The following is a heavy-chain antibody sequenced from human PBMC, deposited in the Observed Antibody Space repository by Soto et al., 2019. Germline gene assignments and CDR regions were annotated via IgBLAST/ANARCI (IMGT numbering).Heavy chain of an antibody. CDR1: GGTFSSYA. CDR3: ATTGTTEAYYYYGMDV. Sequence: SVKVSCKASGGTFSSYAISWVRQAPGQGLEWMGGIIPIFGTANYAQKFQGRVTITADESTSTAYMELSSLRSEDTAVYYCATTGTTEAYYYYGMDVWGQGXTVTVYS. J-gene: IGHJ6*02. V-gene: IGHV1-69*13. D-gene: IGHD1-7*01. CDR2: IIPIFGTA.